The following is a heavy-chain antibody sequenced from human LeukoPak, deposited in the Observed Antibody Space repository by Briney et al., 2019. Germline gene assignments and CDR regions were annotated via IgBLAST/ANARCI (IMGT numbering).Heavy chain of an antibody. CDR2: ISGRGNNR. J-gene: IGHJ4*02. CDR1: GFTLNRYC. CDR3: ARSQSLGY. V-gene: IGHV3-23*01. D-gene: IGHD1-26*01. Sequence: GGSLRLPCAASGFTLNRYCMSWVRQAPGKGLEWVSAISGRGNNRYYADSVKGRLTVSRDNSENTLYLQMNRLRAEDTAMYDCARSQSLGYWGQGTLVTVSS.